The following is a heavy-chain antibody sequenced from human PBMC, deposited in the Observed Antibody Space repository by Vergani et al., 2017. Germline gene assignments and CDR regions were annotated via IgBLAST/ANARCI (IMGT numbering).Heavy chain of an antibody. CDR3: TKGSRGYTGYFFDY. CDR2: VSGSSATP. V-gene: IGHV3-23*04. Sequence: EEQLVESGGGVVQPGGSLRLSCAGSGFSFPGYAMSWVRQAPGKGLEWVSSVSGSSATPYYADSVKGRFIISRDNSKNTLHLQMNSLRADDTAVYYCTKGSRGYTGYFFDYWGQGTLATVSS. J-gene: IGHJ4*02. CDR1: GFSFPGYA. D-gene: IGHD5-12*01.